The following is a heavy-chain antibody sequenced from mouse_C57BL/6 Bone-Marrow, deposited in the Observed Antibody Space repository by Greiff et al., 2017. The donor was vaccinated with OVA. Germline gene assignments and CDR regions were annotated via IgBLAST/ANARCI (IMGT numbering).Heavy chain of an antibody. Sequence: EVMLVESGAGLVKPGGSLKLSCAASGFTFSSYAMSWVRQTPGKRLEWVAYISRGGDYIYYDDTVKGRFTISRDNARNTLYLQMSSLKSEDTAMYYCTSYYGNPWYFDVWGTGTTVTVSS. CDR1: GFTFSSYA. D-gene: IGHD2-1*01. CDR2: ISRGGDYI. V-gene: IGHV5-9-1*02. J-gene: IGHJ1*03. CDR3: TSYYGNPWYFDV.